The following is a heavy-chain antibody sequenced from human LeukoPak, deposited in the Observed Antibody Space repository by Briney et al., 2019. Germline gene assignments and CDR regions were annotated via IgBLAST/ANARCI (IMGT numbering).Heavy chain of an antibody. Sequence: PSETLSLTCAVYGGSFSGYYWSWIRQPPGKGLEWIGEINHSGSTNYNPSLKSRVTISVDTSKNQFSLKLSSVTAADTAVYYCARQRGGWDVPAARKPYYYYYGMDVWGQGTTVTVSS. J-gene: IGHJ6*02. D-gene: IGHD2-2*01. V-gene: IGHV4-34*01. CDR3: ARQRGGWDVPAARKPYYYYYGMDV. CDR1: GGSFSGYY. CDR2: INHSGST.